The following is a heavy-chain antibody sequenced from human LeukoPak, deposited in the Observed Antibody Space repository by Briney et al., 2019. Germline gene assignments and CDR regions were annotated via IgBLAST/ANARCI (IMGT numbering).Heavy chain of an antibody. CDR1: GGSFSGYY. CDR2: INHSGDT. J-gene: IGHJ4*02. V-gene: IGHV4-34*01. D-gene: IGHD1-1*01. CDR3: ARGRQLNS. Sequence: NPSETLSLTCAVYGGSFSGYYWSWIRQPPGKGLEWIGEINHSGDTNYNPSLKSRVTISVDTSKNQFSLKLSSVTAADTAVYYCARGRQLNSWGQGSLVTVSS.